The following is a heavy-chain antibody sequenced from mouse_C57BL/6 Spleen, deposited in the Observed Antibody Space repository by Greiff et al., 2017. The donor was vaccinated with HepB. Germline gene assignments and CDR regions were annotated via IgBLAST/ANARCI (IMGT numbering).Heavy chain of an antibody. J-gene: IGHJ1*03. CDR1: GFTFTDYY. V-gene: IGHV7-3*01. CDR3: ARFTRWYFDV. Sequence: EVMLVESGGGLVQPGGSLSLSCAASGFTFTDYYMSWVRQPPGKALEWLGFIRNKANGYTTEYSASVKGRFTISRDNSQSILYLQMNALRAEDSATYYCARFTRWYFDVWGTGTTVTVSS. CDR2: IRNKANGYTT.